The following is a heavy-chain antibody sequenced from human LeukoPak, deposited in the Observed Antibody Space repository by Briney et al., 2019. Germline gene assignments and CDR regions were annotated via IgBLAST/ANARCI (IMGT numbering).Heavy chain of an antibody. CDR3: ARDGVYFGGDF. CDR2: IKNDASEK. D-gene: IGHD4-23*01. V-gene: IGHV3-7*05. Sequence: PGGPLRLSCAASGFTFSTYWMSWVRQSPRKGLEWVASIKNDASEKYYGDSVKGRFTISRDNTKNSLFLQMNSLRAEDTAVYYCARDGVYFGGDFWGQGTLVTVSS. J-gene: IGHJ4*02. CDR1: GFTFSTYW.